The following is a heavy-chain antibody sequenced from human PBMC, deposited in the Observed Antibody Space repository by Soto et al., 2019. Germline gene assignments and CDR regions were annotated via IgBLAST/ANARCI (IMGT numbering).Heavy chain of an antibody. CDR1: GFTFTSSA. V-gene: IGHV1-58*01. CDR2: IVVGSGNT. J-gene: IGHJ6*02. D-gene: IGHD3-3*01. CDR3: AADLEGYSIFGVVIGYYGMDV. Sequence: SVKVSCKASGFTFTSSAVQWVRQARGQRLEWIGWIVVGSGNTNYAQKFQERVTITRDMSTSTAYMELSSLRSEDTAVYYCAADLEGYSIFGVVIGYYGMDVWGHGTTVTVSS.